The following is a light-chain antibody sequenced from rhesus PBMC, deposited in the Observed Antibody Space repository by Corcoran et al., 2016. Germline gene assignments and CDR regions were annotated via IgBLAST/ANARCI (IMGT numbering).Light chain of an antibody. CDR3: QQHDNSPRT. Sequence: DIQMTQSPSSLSASVGDRVTITCRASQGISNWLAWYQQKPGKTPKLLIYRASNLETGVQSRFSGSGSGTDFTLTISSLQPEDIATYYCQQHDNSPRTFGQGTKVEIK. J-gene: IGKJ1*01. CDR1: QGISNW. V-gene: IGKV1-69*01. CDR2: RAS.